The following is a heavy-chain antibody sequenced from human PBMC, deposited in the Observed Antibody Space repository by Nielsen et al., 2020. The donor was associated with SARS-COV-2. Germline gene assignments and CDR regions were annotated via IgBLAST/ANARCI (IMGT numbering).Heavy chain of an antibody. Sequence: GGSLRLSCSASGFPFNIYTMNWVRQAPGKGLEWVSSISGSNIYINYADSVKGRFTISRDNAKNSLYLQMNSLRAEDTAVYYCARDRDDHGDYGYWGQGTLVTVSS. J-gene: IGHJ4*02. CDR1: GFPFNIYT. D-gene: IGHD4-17*01. CDR2: ISGSNIYI. CDR3: ARDRDDHGDYGY. V-gene: IGHV3-21*01.